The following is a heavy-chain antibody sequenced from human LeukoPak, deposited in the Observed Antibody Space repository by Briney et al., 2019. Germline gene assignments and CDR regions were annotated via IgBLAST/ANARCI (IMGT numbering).Heavy chain of an antibody. CDR1: GYTFTNYG. J-gene: IGHJ4*02. CDR3: ARGGSGSYGPFDY. D-gene: IGHD1-26*01. CDR2: ISANNGET. Sequence: ASVKVSCKASGYTFTNYGITWVRQAPGQGPEWVGWISANNGETRYAQNLQGRVTMTTETSTRTAYMELRSLRSDDTAVYYCARGGSGSYGPFDYWGQGTLVTVSS. V-gene: IGHV1-18*01.